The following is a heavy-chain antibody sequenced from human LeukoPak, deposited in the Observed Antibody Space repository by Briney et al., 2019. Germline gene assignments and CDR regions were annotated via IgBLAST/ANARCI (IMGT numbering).Heavy chain of an antibody. J-gene: IGHJ4*02. CDR2: IYYSGST. D-gene: IGHD2-15*01. Sequence: SETLSLTCTVSGGSISSGSYYWGWIRQPPGKGLEWIGSIYYSGSTYYNPSLKSRVTISVDTSKNQFSLKLSSVTAADTAVYYCARDRPPYCSGGSCYSGGIDYWGQGTLVTVSS. V-gene: IGHV4-39*07. CDR3: ARDRPPYCSGGSCYSGGIDY. CDR1: GGSISSGSYY.